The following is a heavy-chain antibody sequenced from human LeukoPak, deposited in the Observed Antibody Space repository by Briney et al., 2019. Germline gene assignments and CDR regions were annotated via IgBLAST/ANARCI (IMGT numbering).Heavy chain of an antibody. D-gene: IGHD3-3*01. Sequence: ASVKVSCKASGYTFPNYGVSWVRQAPGQGLEWMGWVSGYNGNTNFAKNVQGRVTMTTDTSTSTAYMELRSLRSDDTAVYYCARAALRFLEWLPPAEYFQHWGQGTLVTVSS. J-gene: IGHJ1*01. CDR3: ARAALRFLEWLPPAEYFQH. CDR2: VSGYNGNT. V-gene: IGHV1-18*01. CDR1: GYTFPNYG.